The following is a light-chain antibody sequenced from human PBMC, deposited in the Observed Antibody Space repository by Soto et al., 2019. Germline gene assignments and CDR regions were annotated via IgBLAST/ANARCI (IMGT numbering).Light chain of an antibody. J-gene: IGKJ2*01. CDR3: QQYYSIPVT. CDR2: WAS. Sequence: DIVMTQSPDSLAVSLGERATINCKSSQSILYSSNNKNCLAWYQQKPGQPPKLLIYWASTRKSGVPDRFTGSGSGTDFTLTISSLQAEDVAVYFCQQYYSIPVTFGQGTELEIK. CDR1: QSILYSSNNKNC. V-gene: IGKV4-1*01.